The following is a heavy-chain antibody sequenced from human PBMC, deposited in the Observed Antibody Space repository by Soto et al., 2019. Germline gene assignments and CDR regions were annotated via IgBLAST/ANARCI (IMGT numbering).Heavy chain of an antibody. CDR1: GFTFSRYW. D-gene: IGHD3-16*01. J-gene: IGHJ4*02. V-gene: IGHV3-74*03. CDR3: DTDLLWGQSDY. Sequence: EVQLVESGGGLVQPGGSLRLSCAVSGFTFSRYWMHWFRQDPGNGLVWVSSINTDGTNTQYADSVRGRFTVSRDNAKNTVYLQMISLRSEDTAVYYCDTDLLWGQSDYWGQGTLVVVSS. CDR2: INTDGTNT.